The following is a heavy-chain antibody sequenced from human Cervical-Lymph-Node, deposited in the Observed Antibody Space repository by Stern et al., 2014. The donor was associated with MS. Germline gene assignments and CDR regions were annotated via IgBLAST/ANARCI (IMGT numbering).Heavy chain of an antibody. V-gene: IGHV4-59*08. J-gene: IGHJ2*01. CDR3: ARHRGRMWYFDL. CDR1: GGSITTYY. CDR2: IYYSGST. Sequence: VQLVESGPGLVKASETLSLTCTVSGGSITTYYWSWIRQPPGKGLEWIGYIYYSGSTNSNPSLKSRVTISVDMFKNQFSLNLTSVTAADTAVYYCARHRGRMWYFDLWGRGTLVTVSS. D-gene: IGHD1-26*01.